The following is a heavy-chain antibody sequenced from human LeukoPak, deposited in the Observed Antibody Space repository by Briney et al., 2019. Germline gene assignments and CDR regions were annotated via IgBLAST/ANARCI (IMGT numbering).Heavy chain of an antibody. CDR3: ARRAVDNSYYYYMDV. V-gene: IGHV1-8*03. CDR1: GYTFTSYD. J-gene: IGHJ6*03. D-gene: IGHD6-19*01. Sequence: GASVKVSCKASGYTFTSYDINWVRQVTGQGLEWMGWMNPKRGNTGYAQKFQGRVTITRNTSTSTAYMEVSSLRYEDTAVYYCARRAVDNSYYYYMDVWGKGTTVTVSS. CDR2: MNPKRGNT.